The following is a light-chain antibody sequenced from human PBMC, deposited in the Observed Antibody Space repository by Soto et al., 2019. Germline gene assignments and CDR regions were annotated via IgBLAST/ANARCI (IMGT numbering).Light chain of an antibody. CDR3: SSYTRSSTYV. J-gene: IGLJ1*01. CDR1: SSDVVGYNY. V-gene: IGLV2-14*01. CDR2: DVS. Sequence: QSVRNQPASVSGSPGQSITISCTGTSSDVVGYNYVSWYRQHPGRAPKLMIYDVSNRPSGVSNRFSGSKSGNTASLTISGLQAEDEADYYCSSYTRSSTYVFGTG.